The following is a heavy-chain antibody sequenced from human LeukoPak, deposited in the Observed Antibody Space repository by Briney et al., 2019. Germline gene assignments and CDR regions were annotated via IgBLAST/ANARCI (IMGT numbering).Heavy chain of an antibody. CDR1: GFTFSSYG. CDR2: IRYDGSNK. CDR3: AKDPRELFYGGFRYYFDY. V-gene: IGHV3-30*02. J-gene: IGHJ4*02. D-gene: IGHD4-23*01. Sequence: GGSLRLSCAASGFTFSSYGMHWVRQAPGKGLEWVAFIRYDGSNKYYADSVKGRFTISRDNSKNTLYLQMNSLRAEDTAVYYCAKDPRELFYGGFRYYFDYWGQGTLVTVSS.